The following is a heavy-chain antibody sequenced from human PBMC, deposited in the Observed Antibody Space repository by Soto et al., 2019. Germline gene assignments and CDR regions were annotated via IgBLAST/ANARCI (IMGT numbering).Heavy chain of an antibody. V-gene: IGHV4-34*01. CDR1: GGSFSGYY. D-gene: IGHD2-2*01. J-gene: IGHJ6*03. CDR2: INHSGST. CDR3: ASLVVPAATNYYYYYMDV. Sequence: SETLSLTCAVYGGSFSGYYWSWIRQPPGKGLEWIGEINHSGSTNYNPSLKSRVTISVDTSKNQFSLKLSSVTAADTAVYYCASLVVPAATNYYYYYMDVWGKGTTVTVSS.